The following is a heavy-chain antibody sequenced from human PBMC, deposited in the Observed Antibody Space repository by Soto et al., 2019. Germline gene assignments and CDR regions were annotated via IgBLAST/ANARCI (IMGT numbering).Heavy chain of an antibody. CDR3: AREENCSDGVCYSEYFQR. CDR1: GYIFTAYS. CDR2: VNPSGGST. D-gene: IGHD2-15*01. J-gene: IGHJ1*01. Sequence: QVQLVQSGAEVKKPGASVKVSCKASGYIFTAYSMHWVRQAPGQGLEWMGVVNPSGGSTNYAQKFRGRITMAQDTSTSTVYMDLSSLTSEDTAVYYCAREENCSDGVCYSEYFQRWGQGTLVTVSS. V-gene: IGHV1-46*01.